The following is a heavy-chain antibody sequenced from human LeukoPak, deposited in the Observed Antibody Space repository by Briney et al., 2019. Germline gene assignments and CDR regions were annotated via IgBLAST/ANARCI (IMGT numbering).Heavy chain of an antibody. CDR2: IYYSGST. Sequence: SSETLSLTCTVSGGSISSSSYYWGWIRQPPGKGLEWIGSIYYSGSTYYNPSLKSRVTISVDTSKNQFSLKLSSVTAADTAVYYCANIELRDGYNLFDYWGQGTLVTVSS. J-gene: IGHJ4*02. V-gene: IGHV4-39*01. CDR1: GGSISSSSYY. D-gene: IGHD5-24*01. CDR3: ANIELRDGYNLFDY.